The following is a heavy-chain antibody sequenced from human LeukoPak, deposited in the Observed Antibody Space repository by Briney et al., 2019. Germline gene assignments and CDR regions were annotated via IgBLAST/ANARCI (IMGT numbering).Heavy chain of an antibody. D-gene: IGHD5-18*01. V-gene: IGHV3-33*01. CDR2: IWYDGSNK. CDR3: ARGKRGFIYGSDF. CDR1: RFTFSSYA. J-gene: IGHJ4*02. Sequence: GGSLTLSCAVSRFTFSSYAMLWLRHAPGKGLEGLALIWYDGSNKYYADSVKGRFSISRDNSNNTLSLQMNSLRVDDTALYYCARGKRGFIYGSDFWGQGTMVTVSS.